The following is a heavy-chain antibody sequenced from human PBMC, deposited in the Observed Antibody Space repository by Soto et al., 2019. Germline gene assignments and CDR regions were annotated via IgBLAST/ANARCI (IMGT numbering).Heavy chain of an antibody. D-gene: IGHD2-15*01. CDR2: ISSSGTFK. CDR1: GFIFTTNS. V-gene: IGHV3-21*01. CDR3: ARDPPHGGTSSWDADS. Sequence: PGGALRLSCEASGFIFTTNSMNWVRQVPGKGLQWLSSISSSGTFKSYGDSVKGRFTISRDNAKNSLFLQMNNLSGEDTGLYYCARDPPHGGTSSWDADSWGPGTLVTLSS. J-gene: IGHJ4*02.